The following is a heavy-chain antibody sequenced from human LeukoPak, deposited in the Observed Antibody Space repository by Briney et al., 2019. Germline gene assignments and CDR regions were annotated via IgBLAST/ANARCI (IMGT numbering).Heavy chain of an antibody. D-gene: IGHD1-26*01. CDR2: ISGSGGST. CDR1: GFTFSNYA. J-gene: IGHJ4*02. Sequence: GGSLRLSCAASGFTFSNYAMSWVRQAPGKGLEWVSAISGSGGSTYYADSVKDQFTISRDNSKNTLYLQMNSLRAEDTAVYYCARRMVGATRSFDYWGQGTLVTVSS. V-gene: IGHV3-23*01. CDR3: ARRMVGATRSFDY.